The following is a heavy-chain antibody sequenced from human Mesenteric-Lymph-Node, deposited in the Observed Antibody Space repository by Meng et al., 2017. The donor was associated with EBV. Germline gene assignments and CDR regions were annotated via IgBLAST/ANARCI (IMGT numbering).Heavy chain of an antibody. CDR1: GDSISSSSYS. D-gene: IGHD2-15*01. J-gene: IGHJ4*02. Sequence: QLQRQAPGLGLVKPSATLSFTLNVSGDSISSSSYSWGWIRQPPGKGLEWIGEINHSGSTNYNPSLKSRVSVSLDTSKNQFSLKLSSVTAADTAVFYCARGGGSRLLFYSSFDSWGQGTLVTVSS. CDR3: ARGGGSRLLFYSSFDS. V-gene: IGHV4-39*07. CDR2: INHSGST.